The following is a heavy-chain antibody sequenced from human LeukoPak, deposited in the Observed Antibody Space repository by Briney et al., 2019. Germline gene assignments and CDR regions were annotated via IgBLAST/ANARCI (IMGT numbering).Heavy chain of an antibody. Sequence: SETLSLTCAVSGDSVSSSNYYWSWIRQPPGKGLEWIGYIYYGGSTNYNPSLKSRVTISVDTSKSQFSLKLSSVTAADTAVYYCARGISSGWPGYYYYGMDVWGQGTTVTVSS. CDR3: ARGISSGWPGYYYYGMDV. CDR2: IYYGGST. V-gene: IGHV4-61*01. CDR1: GDSVSSSNYY. D-gene: IGHD6-19*01. J-gene: IGHJ6*02.